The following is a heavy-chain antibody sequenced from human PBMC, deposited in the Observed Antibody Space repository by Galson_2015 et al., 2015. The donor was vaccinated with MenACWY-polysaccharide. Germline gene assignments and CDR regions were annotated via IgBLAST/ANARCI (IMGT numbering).Heavy chain of an antibody. CDR3: ARGGKYYYDSSGYLNWFDP. Sequence: SVKVSCKASGYSFSSYDINWVRQTTGQGLEWMGWMIPNSGNTGYAQKFQGRVTMTRNTSISIAYMELSSLRSEDTAVYYCARGGKYYYDSSGYLNWFDPWGQGTLVTVSS. J-gene: IGHJ5*02. D-gene: IGHD3-22*01. V-gene: IGHV1-8*01. CDR1: GYSFSSYD. CDR2: MIPNSGNT.